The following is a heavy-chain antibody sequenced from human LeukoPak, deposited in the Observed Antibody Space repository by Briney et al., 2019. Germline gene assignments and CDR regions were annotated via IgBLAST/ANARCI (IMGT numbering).Heavy chain of an antibody. Sequence: GGSLGLSCAASGFTFSTYSMNWVRQAPGKGLEWVSYISSSSSSIYYADSVKGRFTISRDNAKNSLYLQMNSLRAEDTAVYFCASGPSPYCGGDCQTTFDYWGQGTLVTVSS. V-gene: IGHV3-48*01. CDR3: ASGPSPYCGGDCQTTFDY. D-gene: IGHD2-21*01. J-gene: IGHJ4*02. CDR2: ISSSSSSI. CDR1: GFTFSTYS.